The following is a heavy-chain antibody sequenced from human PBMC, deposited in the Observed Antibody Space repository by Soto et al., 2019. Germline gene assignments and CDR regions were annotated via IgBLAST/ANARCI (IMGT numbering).Heavy chain of an antibody. CDR3: AGGEYCSSSSCHRRGNYYYYGMDV. J-gene: IGHJ6*02. Sequence: ASVKVSCKASGYTFTSYDINWVRQATGQGLEWMGWMNPNSGNTGYAQKFQGRVTMTRNTSISTAYMELSSPRSEDTAVYYCAGGEYCSSSSCHRRGNYYYYGMDVWGQGTTVNVSS. V-gene: IGHV1-8*01. CDR1: GYTFTSYD. D-gene: IGHD2-2*02. CDR2: MNPNSGNT.